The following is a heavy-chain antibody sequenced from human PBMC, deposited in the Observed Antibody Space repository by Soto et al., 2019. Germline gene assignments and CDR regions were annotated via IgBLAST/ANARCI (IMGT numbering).Heavy chain of an antibody. J-gene: IGHJ4*02. CDR2: IFETDDAT. Sequence: EVQLLESGGGLVQPGGSLRLSCAASGFNFDNYPMGWVRQAPGKGLPWGSSIFETDDATVYTDSVQGRFFISRDNSKYTLYLQMTNLRVEDTAVYHCTRDGGPTQPHYLDHGGQGILVTVSS. CDR3: TRDGGPTQPHYLDH. CDR1: GFNFDNYP. V-gene: IGHV3-23*01.